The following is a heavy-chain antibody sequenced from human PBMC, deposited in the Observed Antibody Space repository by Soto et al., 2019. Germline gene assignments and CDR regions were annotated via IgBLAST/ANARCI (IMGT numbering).Heavy chain of an antibody. J-gene: IGHJ3*02. CDR2: IYYSGST. Sequence: PSETLSLTCTVSGGSISSYYWSWIRQPPGQGLEWIGYIYYSGSTNYNPSLKSRVTISVDTSKNQFSLKLSSVTAADTAVYYCARDLGSAAFDIWGQGTMVTVSS. CDR3: ARDLGSAAFDI. D-gene: IGHD1-26*01. V-gene: IGHV4-59*01. CDR1: GGSISSYY.